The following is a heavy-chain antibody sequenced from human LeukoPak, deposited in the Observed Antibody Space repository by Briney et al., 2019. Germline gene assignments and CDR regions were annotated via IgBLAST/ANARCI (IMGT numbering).Heavy chain of an antibody. CDR3: ARGRYSSSKRGYFDY. CDR2: IYYSGST. J-gene: IGHJ4*02. V-gene: IGHV4-59*01. CDR1: GGSISSYY. Sequence: SETLSLTCTVSGGSISSYYWSWIRQPPGKGLEWIGYIYYSGSTNYNPSLKSRVTISVDTSKNQFSLKLSSVTAADTAVYYCARGRYSSSKRGYFDYWGQGTLVTVSS. D-gene: IGHD6-6*01.